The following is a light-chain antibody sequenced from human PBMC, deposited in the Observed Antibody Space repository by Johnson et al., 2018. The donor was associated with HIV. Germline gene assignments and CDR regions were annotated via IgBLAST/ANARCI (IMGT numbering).Light chain of an antibody. CDR1: SSNIGNNY. CDR3: GTWDSSLGV. Sequence: QSVLTQPPSVSAAPGQKVTISCSGRSSNIGNNYVSWYQQLPGTAPKLLIYENNKRPSGIPDRFSGSKSGTSATLGITGLQTGDEADYYCGTWDSSLGVFGTGTKVTVL. CDR2: ENN. V-gene: IGLV1-51*02. J-gene: IGLJ1*01.